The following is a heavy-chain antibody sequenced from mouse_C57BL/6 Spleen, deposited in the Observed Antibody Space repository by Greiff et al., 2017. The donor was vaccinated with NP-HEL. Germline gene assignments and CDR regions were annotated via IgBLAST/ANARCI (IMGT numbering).Heavy chain of an antibody. CDR2: ISDGGSYP. J-gene: IGHJ3*01. Sequence: EVKLVESGGGLVKPGGSLKLSCAASGFTFSSYAMSWVRQTPEKRLEWVATISDGGSYPYYPDNVKGRFTISRDNAKNNLYLQMSHLKSEDTALYYFAREQAPLHYGSGFAYWGQGTLVTVSA. D-gene: IGHD1-1*01. V-gene: IGHV5-4*01. CDR1: GFTFSSYA. CDR3: AREQAPLHYGSGFAY.